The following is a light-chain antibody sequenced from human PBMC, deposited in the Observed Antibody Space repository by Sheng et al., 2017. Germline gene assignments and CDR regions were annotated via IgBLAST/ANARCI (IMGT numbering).Light chain of an antibody. V-gene: IGLV3-25*03. CDR2: KDS. CDR1: VLPEQF. CDR3: QSADSTNTYWV. Sequence: SHELTQPPAVSVSPGQTARISCSGDVLPEQFAYWFQQRPGQAPVLVXYKDSERPSGIPERFSGSSSGTIATLTISGVQAEDEADYYCQSADSTNTYWVFGGGTKVTVL. J-gene: IGLJ3*02.